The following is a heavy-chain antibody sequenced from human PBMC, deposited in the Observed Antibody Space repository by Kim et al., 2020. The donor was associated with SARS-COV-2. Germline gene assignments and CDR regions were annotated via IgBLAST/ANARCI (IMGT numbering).Heavy chain of an antibody. CDR3: ARERAYYGSGTSDHGDYVDY. Sequence: GGSLRLSCATSGFTFSPYWMHWVRQAPGKGLEWVSRISSDGNSITYADSVKGRFTISRDNAKNTLYLQMNSLRAEDTAVYYCARERAYYGSGTSDHGDYVDYWGQGTLVTVSS. CDR1: GFTFSPYW. V-gene: IGHV3-74*03. J-gene: IGHJ4*02. D-gene: IGHD3-10*01. CDR2: ISSDGNSI.